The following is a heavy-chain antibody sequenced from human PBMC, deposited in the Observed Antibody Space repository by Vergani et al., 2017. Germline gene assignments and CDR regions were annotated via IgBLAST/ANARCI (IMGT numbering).Heavy chain of an antibody. Sequence: QVQLQESGPGLVKPSQTLSLTCTVSGGSINSYNYYWSWIRQPAGKGLEWIGRIHTSGSTNYNPSLKSRVTMSEDKSKNQLSQNLTSVTAADTAEYFCATGSCLGGSCYKPLFDDWGQGTLVTVSS. J-gene: IGHJ4*02. D-gene: IGHD2-15*01. CDR1: GGSINSYNYY. CDR2: IHTSGST. CDR3: ATGSCLGGSCYKPLFDD. V-gene: IGHV4-61*02.